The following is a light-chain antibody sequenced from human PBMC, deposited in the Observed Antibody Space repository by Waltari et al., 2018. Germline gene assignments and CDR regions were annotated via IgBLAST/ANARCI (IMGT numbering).Light chain of an antibody. CDR1: QSVSSSY. V-gene: IGKV3-20*01. CDR2: GAS. Sequence: ESVVTQSPGSLSLSPGERATLSGRASQSVSSSYLAWYQQKPGQAPRLLLSGASSRATGIPDRFSGSGSGTDFTLTISRLEPADFALYYCQQYGSSPPYTFGQGTKLGIK. CDR3: QQYGSSPPYT. J-gene: IGKJ2*01.